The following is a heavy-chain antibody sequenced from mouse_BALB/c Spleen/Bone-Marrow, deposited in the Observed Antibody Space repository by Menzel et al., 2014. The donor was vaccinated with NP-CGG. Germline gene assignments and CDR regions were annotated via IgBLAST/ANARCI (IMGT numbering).Heavy chain of an antibody. J-gene: IGHJ4*01. CDR3: ARLYYYGYMAY. D-gene: IGHD1-2*01. Sequence: EVKVVESGGGLVQPGGSPKLSCAASGFDFSRFWMTWVRQAPGKGLEWIGEINPDSITINYTPSLKDKFIISRDNAKNTLYLQMGKVRSEDTALYYCARLYYYGYMAYWGQGTSVTVSS. CDR2: INPDSITI. CDR1: GFDFSRFW. V-gene: IGHV4-1*02.